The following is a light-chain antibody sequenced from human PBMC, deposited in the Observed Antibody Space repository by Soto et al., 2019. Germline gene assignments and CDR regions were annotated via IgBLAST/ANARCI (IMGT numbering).Light chain of an antibody. CDR2: KAS. CDR3: QQYITYPS. CDR1: QNIITW. Sequence: DIQMTQSPSTLSASVGDRVTITCRASQNIITWLAWYQQKPGKAPNLLIYKASTLESGVPSRFSGSGSGTEFTLTINSLQPDDFATYYCQQYITYPSFGGGTKVDI. V-gene: IGKV1-5*03. J-gene: IGKJ4*01.